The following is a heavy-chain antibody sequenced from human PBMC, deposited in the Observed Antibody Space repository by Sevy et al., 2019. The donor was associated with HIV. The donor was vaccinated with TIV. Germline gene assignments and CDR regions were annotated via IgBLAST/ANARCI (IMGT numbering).Heavy chain of an antibody. J-gene: IGHJ4*02. CDR2: ISGSGGST. CDR1: RFTFSSYA. CDR3: AKGNRHIVVVKGHYFDY. Sequence: GGSLRLSCAASRFTFSSYAMSWVRQAPGKGLEWVSAISGSGGSTYYADSVKGRFTISRDNSKNTLYLQMNSLRAEDTAVYYCAKGNRHIVVVKGHYFDYWGQGTLVTVSS. D-gene: IGHD2-21*01. V-gene: IGHV3-23*01.